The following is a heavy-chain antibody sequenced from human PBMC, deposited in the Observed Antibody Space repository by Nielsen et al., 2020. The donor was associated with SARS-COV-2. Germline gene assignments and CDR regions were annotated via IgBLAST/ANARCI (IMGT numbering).Heavy chain of an antibody. CDR1: GYTFTSYA. D-gene: IGHD6-13*01. Sequence: ASVKVSCKASGYTFTSYAMHWVRQAPGQRLEWMGWINAGNGNTKYSQEFQGRVTITRDTSASTAYMELSSLRSEDTAVYYCARVNRPIAYYYFDYWGQGTLVTVSS. CDR2: INAGNGNT. CDR3: ARVNRPIAYYYFDY. J-gene: IGHJ4*02. V-gene: IGHV1-3*01.